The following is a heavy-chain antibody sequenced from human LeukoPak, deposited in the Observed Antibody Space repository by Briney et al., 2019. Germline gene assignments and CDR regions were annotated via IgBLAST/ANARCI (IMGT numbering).Heavy chain of an antibody. CDR2: IRSKANSYAT. J-gene: IGHJ4*02. CDR3: TRHKVMGAIDVFDY. D-gene: IGHD1-26*01. Sequence: GGSLRLSCAASGFTFSGSAMHWVRQASGKGLEWVGRIRSKANSYATAYAASVKGRFTISRDDSKNTAYLQMNSLKTEDTAVYYCTRHKVMGAIDVFDYWGQGTLVTVSS. V-gene: IGHV3-73*01. CDR1: GFTFSGSA.